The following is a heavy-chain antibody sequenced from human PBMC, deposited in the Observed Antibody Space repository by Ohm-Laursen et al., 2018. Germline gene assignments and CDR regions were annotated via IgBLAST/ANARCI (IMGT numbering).Heavy chain of an antibody. J-gene: IGHJ6*02. Sequence: EASVKVSCKASGYIFSSYGISWVRQAPGQGLEWMGWISAYNGNTNYAQKLQVRVTMTTDTSTSTAYMELRSLRSDDTAVYYCARVGPLESGFEYYYGMDVWGQGTTVTVSS. CDR1: GYIFSSYG. D-gene: IGHD3-10*01. CDR3: ARVGPLESGFEYYYGMDV. CDR2: ISAYNGNT. V-gene: IGHV1-18*01.